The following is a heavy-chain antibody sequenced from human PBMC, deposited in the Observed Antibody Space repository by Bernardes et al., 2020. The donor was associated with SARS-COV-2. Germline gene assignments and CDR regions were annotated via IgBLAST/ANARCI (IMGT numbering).Heavy chain of an antibody. Sequence: GGSLRLSCAASGFTFRSSAMSWVRQAPGPGLAWVSGLSGSGGSPYYADSVKGRFTISRDNSKNTLYLQMNSLRAEDTAVYYCAKSDYGDYGPLGYWGQGTLVTVSS. V-gene: IGHV3-23*01. CDR3: AKSDYGDYGPLGY. D-gene: IGHD4-17*01. J-gene: IGHJ4*02. CDR2: LSGSGGSP. CDR1: GFTFRSSA.